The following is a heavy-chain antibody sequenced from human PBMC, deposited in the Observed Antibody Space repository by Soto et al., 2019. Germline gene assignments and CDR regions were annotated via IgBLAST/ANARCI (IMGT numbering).Heavy chain of an antibody. CDR3: AKEMSTIYFDY. Sequence: GGSLRLSCAASGFTFDDYSMHWVRQAPGKGLEWVSLINWDGTTTYYADSVKGRFTVSRDNRKNSLYLQMNRLRTEDTAFYYCAKEMSTIYFDYWGQGALVTVSS. CDR2: INWDGTTT. V-gene: IGHV3-43*01. CDR1: GFTFDDYS. J-gene: IGHJ4*02. D-gene: IGHD1-1*01.